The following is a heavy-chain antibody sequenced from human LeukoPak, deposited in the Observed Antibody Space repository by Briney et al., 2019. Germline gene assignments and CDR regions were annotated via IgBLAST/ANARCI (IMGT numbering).Heavy chain of an antibody. V-gene: IGHV3-23*01. CDR1: GFTFSSYA. CDR3: AKFYKGITMIVVAPWAFDI. CDR2: ISGSGGST. D-gene: IGHD3-22*01. Sequence: PGGSLRLSCAASGFTFSSYAMSWVRQAPGKGLEWVSAISGSGGSTYYADSVKGRFTISRDNSKNTLYLQMNSLRAEDTAVYYCAKFYKGITMIVVAPWAFDIWGQGTMVTVSS. J-gene: IGHJ3*02.